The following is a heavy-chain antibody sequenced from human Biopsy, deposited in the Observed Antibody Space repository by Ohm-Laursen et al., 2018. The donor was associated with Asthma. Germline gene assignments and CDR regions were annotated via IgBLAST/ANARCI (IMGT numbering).Heavy chain of an antibody. J-gene: IGHJ6*02. CDR2: LIPVLGTP. V-gene: IGHV1-69*01. CDR1: GYTFTDYY. Sequence: SSVKVSCKVSGYTFTDYYVMWLRQAPGQGLEWMGGLIPVLGTPDHAQMFEGRVTITADESTSTAYMELSSLSSEDTAVYYCARGYSGSDRIVYYYSGLEVWGQGTTVTVSS. D-gene: IGHD5-12*01. CDR3: ARGYSGSDRIVYYYSGLEV.